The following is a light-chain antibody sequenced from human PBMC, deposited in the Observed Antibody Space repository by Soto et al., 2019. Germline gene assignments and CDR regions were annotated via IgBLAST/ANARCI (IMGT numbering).Light chain of an antibody. J-gene: IGKJ1*01. CDR3: QQFNIWPWT. Sequence: EIVMTQSPATRSVSPGERATLSCRASQSISSDLAWYQQKPGQAPRLLIYGASTRATGIPARFSGSGSGTEFTLTISSLQSEDSALYYCQQFNIWPWTFGQVTKVDIK. CDR1: QSISSD. V-gene: IGKV3-15*01. CDR2: GAS.